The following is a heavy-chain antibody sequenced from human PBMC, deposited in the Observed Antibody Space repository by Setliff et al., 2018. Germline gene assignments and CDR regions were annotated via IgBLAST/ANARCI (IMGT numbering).Heavy chain of an antibody. CDR3: ARGPPDFVVVPAAAKLDF. J-gene: IGHJ4*02. Sequence: ASVKVSCKTSGYTFTNFGINWVRQAPGQGLEWMGWNSAYAQKFQGRVTMTTDTPTSTAYMELRSLRSDDTAVYYCARGPPDFVVVPAAAKLDFWGQGTLVTAPQ. D-gene: IGHD2-2*01. CDR1: GYTFTNFG. V-gene: IGHV1-18*01. CDR2: NSA.